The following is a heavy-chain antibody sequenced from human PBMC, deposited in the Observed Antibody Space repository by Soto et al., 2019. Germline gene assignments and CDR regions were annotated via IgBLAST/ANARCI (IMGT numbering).Heavy chain of an antibody. CDR1: GYTFTSYG. D-gene: IGHD3-10*01. CDR2: ISAYNGNT. CDR3: GRAGPFGWGGGSAFDI. Sequence: QVQLVQSGAEVKKPGASVKVSCKASGYTFTSYGISWVRQAPGQGLEWMGWISAYNGNTNYAQKLQGRVTMTTDTATGTAYWGLRSRISEDRAGYYCGRAGPFGWGGGSAFDIWGQGTMVTVSS. J-gene: IGHJ3*02. V-gene: IGHV1-18*01.